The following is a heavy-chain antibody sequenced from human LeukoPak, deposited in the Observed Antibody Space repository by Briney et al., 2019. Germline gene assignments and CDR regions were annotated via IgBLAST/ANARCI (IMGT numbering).Heavy chain of an antibody. CDR3: ARLADYYDILTGYYTQYYFDY. D-gene: IGHD3-9*01. V-gene: IGHV1-24*01. J-gene: IGHJ4*02. CDR2: FDPEDGET. Sequence: ASVKVSCKVSGYTLTELSMHWVRQAPGKGLEWMGGFDPEDGETIYAQKFQGRVTMTEDTSTDTAYMELSSLRSEDTAVYYCARLADYYDILTGYYTQYYFDYWGQGTLVTVSS. CDR1: GYTLTELS.